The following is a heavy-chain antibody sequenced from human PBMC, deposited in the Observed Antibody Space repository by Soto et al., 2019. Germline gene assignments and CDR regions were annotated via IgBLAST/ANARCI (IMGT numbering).Heavy chain of an antibody. CDR2: ISSSTSYV. CDR3: ARDPSEGRVGNWFES. CDR1: GFTFSRYG. D-gene: IGHD2-2*01. J-gene: IGHJ5*01. Sequence: EVQLVESGGGLVKPGGSLRLSCAASGFTFSRYGMNWLRQAPGKGLEWVASISSSTSYVYHADSVKGRFSTSRDNAKNILYLEMYGLRTEDTAVYYCARDPSEGRVGNWFESWGQGTLVTVSS. V-gene: IGHV3-21*02.